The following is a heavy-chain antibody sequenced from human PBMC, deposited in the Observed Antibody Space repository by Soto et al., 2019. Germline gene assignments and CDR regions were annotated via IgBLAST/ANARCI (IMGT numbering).Heavy chain of an antibody. CDR2: IYYSGST. J-gene: IGHJ6*02. D-gene: IGHD3-10*01. CDR3: ARGIRGSGSFYYYYYGMDV. Sequence: LSLTCTVSGGSISSYYWSWIRQPPGKGLEWIGYIYYSGSTNYNPSLKSRVTISVDTSKNQFSLKLSSVTAADTAVYYCARGIRGSGSFYYYYYGMDVLGQGTTVTVSS. V-gene: IGHV4-59*01. CDR1: GGSISSYY.